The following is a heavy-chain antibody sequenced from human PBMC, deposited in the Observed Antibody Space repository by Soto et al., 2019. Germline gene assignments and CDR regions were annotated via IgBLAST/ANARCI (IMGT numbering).Heavy chain of an antibody. V-gene: IGHV3-30-3*01. CDR1: GFIFSNYG. CDR2: VSYDGSNK. CDR3: ARDMTYYGSGSYGNDY. D-gene: IGHD3-10*01. J-gene: IGHJ4*02. Sequence: QVQLVESGGGVVQPGRSLRLSCAASGFIFSNYGLHWVRQAPGQGLEWVAVVSYDGSNKHYADSVKGRFTISRDNSKNTLSLQMDSLKPEDTAVYYCARDMTYYGSGSYGNDYWGQGTLGTVSS.